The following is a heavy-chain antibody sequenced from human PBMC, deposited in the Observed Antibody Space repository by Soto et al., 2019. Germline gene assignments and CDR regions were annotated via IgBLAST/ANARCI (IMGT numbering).Heavy chain of an antibody. CDR2: IKSKTDGGTT. CDR1: GFTFGNAW. Sequence: EVQLVESGGGLVKPGGSLRLSCAASGFTFGNAWMNWVRQAPGKGLEWVGRIKSKTDGGTTDYAAPVKGRFTISRDDSKNTLYLQMNSLKTEDTAVYYCTTGSHCGGDCYPYYGMDVWGQGTTVTVSS. J-gene: IGHJ6*02. CDR3: TTGSHCGGDCYPYYGMDV. D-gene: IGHD2-21*02. V-gene: IGHV3-15*07.